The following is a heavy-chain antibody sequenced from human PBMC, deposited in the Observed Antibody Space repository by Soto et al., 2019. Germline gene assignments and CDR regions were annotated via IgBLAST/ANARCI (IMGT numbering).Heavy chain of an antibody. V-gene: IGHV4-59*01. CDR3: ARDSGYGDPFDY. D-gene: IGHD4-17*01. CDR2: IFYSGNT. J-gene: IGHJ4*02. CDR1: GGYISPYY. Sequence: QVQLQESGPGLVKPSETLSLTCTVSGGYISPYYWSWIRQPPGKGLEWIGYIFYSGNTNYNPSLRSRFTISVDTSKNQFSLNLSSVTAADTAVYYCARDSGYGDPFDYWGQGTLVTVSS.